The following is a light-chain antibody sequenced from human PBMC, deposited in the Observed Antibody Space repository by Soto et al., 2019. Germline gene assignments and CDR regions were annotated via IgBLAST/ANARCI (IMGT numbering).Light chain of an antibody. CDR1: QSIGNS. CDR2: DAF. Sequence: TVLTQSPATLSLYPGERATLSCKASQSIGNSLGWFQQKPGQAPRLLIDDAFNRATGIPARFTGSGSGSDFTLTISSLEPEDFGVYYCRQRYNLPLTFGGGTKVEIK. J-gene: IGKJ4*01. CDR3: RQRYNLPLT. V-gene: IGKV3-11*01.